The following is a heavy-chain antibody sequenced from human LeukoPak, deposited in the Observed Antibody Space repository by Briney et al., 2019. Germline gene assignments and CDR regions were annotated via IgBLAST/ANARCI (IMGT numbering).Heavy chain of an antibody. V-gene: IGHV1-18*01. CDR1: DYTFTSYG. Sequence: GASVKVSCKASDYTFTSYGISWVRQAPGQGLEWMGWISAYNGNTNYAQKLQGRVTITTDTSTSKAYMVLRSLRSDNTAVYYCARSSSVTIPGYYFDYWGQGTLVTVSS. CDR2: ISAYNGNT. CDR3: ARSSSVTIPGYYFDY. D-gene: IGHD2-21*01. J-gene: IGHJ4*02.